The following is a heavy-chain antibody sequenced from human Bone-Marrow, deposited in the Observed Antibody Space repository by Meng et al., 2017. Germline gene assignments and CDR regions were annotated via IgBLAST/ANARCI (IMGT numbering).Heavy chain of an antibody. V-gene: IGHV3-23*04. CDR1: GLTFSSYV. J-gene: IGHJ4*02. CDR3: VSENYGDYFDY. D-gene: IGHD4-17*01. Sequence: EGELVESGGGLVQPGGSMRLSCAACGLTFSSYVMSWVRQAPGKGLEWVSAISGSGGSTYYADSVKGRFTISRDNSKNTLYLQMNSLRAEDTAVYYCVSENYGDYFDYWGQGALVTVSS. CDR2: ISGSGGST.